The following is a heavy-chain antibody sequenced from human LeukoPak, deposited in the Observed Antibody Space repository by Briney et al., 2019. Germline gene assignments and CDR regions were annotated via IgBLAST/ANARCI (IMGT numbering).Heavy chain of an antibody. CDR2: IYYSGST. J-gene: IGHJ4*02. CDR1: GGSISSYY. Sequence: PSETLSLTCTVSGGSISSYYWSWIRQPPGKGLEWIGYIYYSGSTNYNPSLKSRVTISLDTSKNDFSLRLSSVTAADTAIYYCARWRIGALAFDYWGQGTLVTVSS. D-gene: IGHD2-15*01. CDR3: ARWRIGALAFDY. V-gene: IGHV4-59*01.